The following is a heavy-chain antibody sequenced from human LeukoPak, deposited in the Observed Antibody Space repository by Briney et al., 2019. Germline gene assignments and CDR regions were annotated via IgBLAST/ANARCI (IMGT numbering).Heavy chain of an antibody. CDR1: GFTVSSNY. J-gene: IGHJ4*02. Sequence: PGGSLRLSCAAPGFTVSSNYMSWVRQAPGKGLEWVSVIYSGGSTYYADSVKGRFTISRDNSKNTLYLQMNSLRAEDTAVYYCARCGGDIVVVPADYYFDYWGQGTLVTVSS. V-gene: IGHV3-66*01. D-gene: IGHD2-2*01. CDR3: ARCGGDIVVVPADYYFDY. CDR2: IYSGGST.